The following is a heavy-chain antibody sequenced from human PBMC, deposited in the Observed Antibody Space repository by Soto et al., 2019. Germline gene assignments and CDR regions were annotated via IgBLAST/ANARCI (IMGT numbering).Heavy chain of an antibody. CDR3: ARVALEWFGSYYYGMDV. CDR1: GYTFTGYY. Sequence: GASVKVSCKASGYTFTGYYMHWVRQAPGQGLEWMGWINPNSGGTNYAQKCQGRVTMTRDTSISTAYMELSRLRSDDTAVYYCARVALEWFGSYYYGMDVWGQGTTVTVSS. CDR2: INPNSGGT. D-gene: IGHD3-3*01. J-gene: IGHJ6*02. V-gene: IGHV1-2*02.